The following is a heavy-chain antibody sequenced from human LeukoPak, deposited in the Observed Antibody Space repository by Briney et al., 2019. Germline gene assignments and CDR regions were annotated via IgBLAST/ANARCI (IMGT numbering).Heavy chain of an antibody. J-gene: IGHJ6*02. D-gene: IGHD2-15*01. V-gene: IGHV3-11*01. CDR3: ARDLFYCGGGSCRSRGMDV. CDR2: ISSSGSTI. Sequence: KPGGSLRLSCAASGFTFSDYYMSWIRQAPGKGLEWVSYISSSGSTIYYADSVKGRFTISRDNAKNSLYLQTNSLRAEDTAVYYCARDLFYCGGGSCRSRGMDVRGQGTTVTVSS. CDR1: GFTFSDYY.